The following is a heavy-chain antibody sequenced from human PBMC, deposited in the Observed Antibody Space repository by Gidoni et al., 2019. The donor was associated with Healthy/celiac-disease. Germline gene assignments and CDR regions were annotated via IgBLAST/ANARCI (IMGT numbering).Heavy chain of an antibody. CDR2: ISGSGGST. CDR1: GFTFSSYA. Sequence: EVQLLESGGGLVQPGGSLRLSCAASGFTFSSYAMSWVRQAPGKGLGWVSAISGSGGSTYYADSVKGRFTISRDNSKNTLYLQMNSLRAEDTAVYYCAKDSTYYYDSSGYALFDYWGQGTLVTVSS. V-gene: IGHV3-23*01. D-gene: IGHD3-22*01. J-gene: IGHJ4*02. CDR3: AKDSTYYYDSSGYALFDY.